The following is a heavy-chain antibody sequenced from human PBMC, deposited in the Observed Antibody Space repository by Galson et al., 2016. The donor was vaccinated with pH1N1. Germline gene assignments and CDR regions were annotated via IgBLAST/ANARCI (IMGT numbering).Heavy chain of an antibody. Sequence: SVKVSCKASKGTFSSYAMTWVRQAPGQGLEWMGGIIAIFRTANYARKFQDRVTITADEFMTSAYLDMSRLTSGDTAVYYCATHSGYHISDNPDYWGQGTLVTVSS. CDR2: IIAIFRTA. V-gene: IGHV1-69*13. CDR1: KGTFSSYA. CDR3: ATHSGYHISDNPDY. J-gene: IGHJ4*02. D-gene: IGHD3-3*01.